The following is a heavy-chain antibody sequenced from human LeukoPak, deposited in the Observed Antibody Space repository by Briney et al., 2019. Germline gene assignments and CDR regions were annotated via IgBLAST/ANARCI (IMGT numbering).Heavy chain of an antibody. D-gene: IGHD6-13*01. Sequence: TGGTLRLSCAASGFTVSSNYMSWVRQAPGKGLEWVAFIRYDGSNKYYADSVKGRFTISRDNSKNTLYLQMNSLRAEDTAVYYCAKSSSSWTFSDAFDIWGQGTMVTVSS. CDR2: IRYDGSNK. J-gene: IGHJ3*02. V-gene: IGHV3-30*02. CDR3: AKSSSSWTFSDAFDI. CDR1: GFTVSSNY.